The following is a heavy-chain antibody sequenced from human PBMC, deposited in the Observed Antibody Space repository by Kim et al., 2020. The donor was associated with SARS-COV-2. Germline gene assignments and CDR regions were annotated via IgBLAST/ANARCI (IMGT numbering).Heavy chain of an antibody. J-gene: IGHJ6*02. CDR3: ARVSTVVIPYGLDV. D-gene: IGHD3-22*01. Sequence: YNPSRESRVTVSVDTSKNQFSLRVTSVTAAGTAVYYCARVSTVVIPYGLDVWGQGSTVTVSS. V-gene: IGHV4-30-2*04.